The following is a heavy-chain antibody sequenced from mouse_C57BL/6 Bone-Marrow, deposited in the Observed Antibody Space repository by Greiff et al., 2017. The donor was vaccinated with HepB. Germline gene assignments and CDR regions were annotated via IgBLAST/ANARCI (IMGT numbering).Heavy chain of an antibody. CDR3: VRHGDLYYEFAY. CDR2: IRSKSNNYAT. D-gene: IGHD2-4*01. Sequence: EVQLVESGGGLVQPKGSLKLSCAASGFSFNTYAMNWVRQAPGKGLEWVARIRSKSNNYATYYADSVKDRFTISRDDSESMLYLQMNNLKTEDTAMYYCVRHGDLYYEFAYWGQGTLVTVSA. J-gene: IGHJ3*01. CDR1: GFSFNTYA. V-gene: IGHV10-1*01.